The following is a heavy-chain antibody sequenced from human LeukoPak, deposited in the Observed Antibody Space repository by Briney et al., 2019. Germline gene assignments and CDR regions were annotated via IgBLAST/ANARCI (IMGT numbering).Heavy chain of an antibody. J-gene: IGHJ3*02. V-gene: IGHV4-4*07. CDR3: EREQEQWPDRFFLAAFDI. D-gene: IGHD6-19*01. Sequence: PSQTLSLTWTLAAPSTVRYYRSWIRQPAGEGPAWIGRIFTSGSTTYNPSLKSRFPMPVATSKHQFSLKLSSVTPATQAFSPYEREQEQWPDRFFLAAFDIWGQGTMVTVSS. CDR1: APSTVRYY. CDR2: IFTSGST.